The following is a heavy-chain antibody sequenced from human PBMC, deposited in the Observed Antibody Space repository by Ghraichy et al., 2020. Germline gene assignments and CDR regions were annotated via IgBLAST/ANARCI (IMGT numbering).Heavy chain of an antibody. J-gene: IGHJ3*02. Sequence: SETLSLTCSVSGDSVSSSPYYWGWVRQPPGLGLEWITSIYLTGTTYYNPSLKGRVTMSVDTSTNQFSLRLTSVTAADAAVYYCARGRPTLSGSDPDAFDIWGQGTMIYVYS. V-gene: IGHV4-39*07. CDR3: ARGRPTLSGSDPDAFDI. CDR2: IYLTGTT. D-gene: IGHD1-26*01. CDR1: GDSVSSSPYY.